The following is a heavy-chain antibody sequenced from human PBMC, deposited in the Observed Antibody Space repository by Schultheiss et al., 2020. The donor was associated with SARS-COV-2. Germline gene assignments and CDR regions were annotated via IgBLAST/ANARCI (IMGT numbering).Heavy chain of an antibody. CDR1: GFTFGDYA. Sequence: GESLKISCTASGFTFGDYAMSWVRQAPGKGLEWVGFIRSKAYGGTTEYAASVKGRFTISRDDSKSIAYLQMNSLKTEDTAVYYCTRTQLLRFDYWGQGTLVTVSS. CDR2: IRSKAYGGTT. CDR3: TRTQLLRFDY. D-gene: IGHD1-26*01. V-gene: IGHV3-49*04. J-gene: IGHJ4*02.